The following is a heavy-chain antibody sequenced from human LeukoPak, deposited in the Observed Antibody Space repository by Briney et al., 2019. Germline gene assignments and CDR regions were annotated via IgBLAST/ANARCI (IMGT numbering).Heavy chain of an antibody. CDR2: INSDGSST. CDR1: GFSFSSYW. D-gene: IGHD6-19*01. CDR3: AKAGIGVVGYFDY. V-gene: IGHV3-74*01. J-gene: IGHJ4*02. Sequence: PGGSLRLSCAASGFSFSSYWMHWVRQAPGKGLVWVSRINSDGSSTNYADSVKGRFTISRDNSKNTLYLQMNSLRDEDTALYYCAKAGIGVVGYFDYWGQGTLVTVSS.